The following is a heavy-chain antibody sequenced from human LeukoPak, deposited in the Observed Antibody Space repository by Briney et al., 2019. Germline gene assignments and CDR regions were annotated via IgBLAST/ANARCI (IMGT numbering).Heavy chain of an antibody. J-gene: IGHJ4*02. CDR2: VSPYNGHT. V-gene: IGHV1-18*01. CDR3: ARADPTSEHYGSGSYYCAFDY. CDR1: GYTFSSYE. Sequence: ASVKVSCKASGYTFSSYEVSWLRQAPGQGLEWMGWVSPYNGHTNYIQKFQGRVTMTTDTSTNTAYIELRSLRSDDTAVYYCARADPTSEHYGSGSYYCAFDYWGQGTLVTVSS. D-gene: IGHD3-10*01.